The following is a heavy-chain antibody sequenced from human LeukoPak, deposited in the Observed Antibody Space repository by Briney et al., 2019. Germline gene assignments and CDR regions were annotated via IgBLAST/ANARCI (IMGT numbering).Heavy chain of an antibody. CDR3: ASQITISTFDY. J-gene: IGHJ4*02. Sequence: SETLSLTCTVSGGSISSYYWSWIRQPPGKGLEWIGYIYYSGSTYYNPSLKSRVTISVDTSKNQFSLKLSSVTAADTAVYYCASQITISTFDYWGQGTLVTVSS. CDR1: GGSISSYY. V-gene: IGHV4-59*12. CDR2: IYYSGST. D-gene: IGHD3-9*01.